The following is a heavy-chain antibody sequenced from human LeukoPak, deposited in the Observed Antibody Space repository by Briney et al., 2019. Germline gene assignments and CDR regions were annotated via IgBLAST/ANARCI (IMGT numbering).Heavy chain of an antibody. CDR1: GYTFTGYY. CDR3: ARGLQENLAWLQAFSAFDI. CDR2: IGAYNGNT. J-gene: IGHJ3*02. Sequence: ASVTVSCKASGYTFTGYYMHWVRQAPGQGLEWMGWIGAYNGNTNNAQKFQGRVTMTTDTSTRTSYMELRSLRSDDTAVYYCARGLQENLAWLQAFSAFDIWGQGTMVTISS. V-gene: IGHV1-18*04. D-gene: IGHD5-24*01.